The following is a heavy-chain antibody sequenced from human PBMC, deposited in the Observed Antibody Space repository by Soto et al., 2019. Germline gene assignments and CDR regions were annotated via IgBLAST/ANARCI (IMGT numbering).Heavy chain of an antibody. CDR2: IYYSGST. J-gene: IGHJ4*02. Sequence: QVQLQESGPGLVKPSQTLSLTCTVSGGSISSGDSYWSWIRQHPGKGLEWIGYIYYSGSTYYNPSLKSRVTISVDTSKNQFSLKLSSVTAADTAVYYCATYGSGSYKPTTFDYWGQGTLVTVSS. CDR3: ATYGSGSYKPTTFDY. CDR1: GGSISSGDSY. V-gene: IGHV4-31*03. D-gene: IGHD3-10*01.